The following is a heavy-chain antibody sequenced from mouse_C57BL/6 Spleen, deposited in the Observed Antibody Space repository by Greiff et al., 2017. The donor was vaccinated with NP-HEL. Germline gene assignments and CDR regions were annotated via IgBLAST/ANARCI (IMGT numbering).Heavy chain of an antibody. CDR3: ARQDGLDY. J-gene: IGHJ2*01. CDR2: IYPGSGNT. Sequence: VQLQESGAELVRPGASVKLSCKASGYTFTDYYINWVKQRPGQGLEWIARIYPGSGNTYYNEKFKGKATLTAEKSSSTAYMQLSSLTSEDSAVYFCARQDGLDYWGQGTTLTVSS. V-gene: IGHV1-76*01. CDR1: GYTFTDYY. D-gene: IGHD1-1*01.